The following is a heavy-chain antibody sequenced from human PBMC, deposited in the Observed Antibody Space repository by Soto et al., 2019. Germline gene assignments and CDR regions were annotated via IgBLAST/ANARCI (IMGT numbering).Heavy chain of an antibody. J-gene: IGHJ5*02. CDR1: GFTFSSYS. CDR2: ISSSSSYI. Sequence: GGSLRLSCAASGFTFSSYSMNWVRQAPGKGLEWVSSISSSSSYIYYADSVMGRFTISRDNAKNSLYLQMNSLKTEDTAVYYCTTDLWRIAVVVGSTGYFNPWGQGTPVTVSS. V-gene: IGHV3-21*03. CDR3: TTDLWRIAVVVGSTGYFNP. D-gene: IGHD2-15*01.